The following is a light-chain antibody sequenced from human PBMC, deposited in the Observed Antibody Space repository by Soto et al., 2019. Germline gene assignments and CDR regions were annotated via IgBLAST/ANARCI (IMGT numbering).Light chain of an antibody. CDR1: QTISSW. V-gene: IGKV1-5*01. CDR3: QEYNSCSVA. CDR2: DAS. Sequence: DIQMTQSPSTLSGSVGDRVTITSRASQTISSWLAWYQQKPGKAPKLLIYDASRLESGVPSRFGGSGSGTEFTLSISSLQPDDFAIYYCQEYNSCSVAFGPGSKVDI. J-gene: IGKJ1*01.